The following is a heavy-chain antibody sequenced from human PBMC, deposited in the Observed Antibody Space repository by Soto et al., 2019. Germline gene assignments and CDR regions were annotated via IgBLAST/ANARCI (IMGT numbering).Heavy chain of an antibody. CDR2: ISGSGLTT. J-gene: IGHJ4*02. V-gene: IGHV3-48*02. D-gene: IGHD3-3*01. CDR1: GFAFGGYS. Sequence: GGSLRLSCAASGFAFGGYSMYWIRQAPGKGLEWVSYISGSGLTTYYADSVKGRFTISRDNAKKSLFLQMNSLRDEDTAVYFCARDRPYRDLWSGYYPSSNFDFWGQGTLVTVSS. CDR3: ARDRPYRDLWSGYYPSSNFDF.